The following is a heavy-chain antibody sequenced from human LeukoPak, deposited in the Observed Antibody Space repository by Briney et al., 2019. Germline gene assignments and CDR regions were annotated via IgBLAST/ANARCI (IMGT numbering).Heavy chain of an antibody. CDR1: GASIRHYY. CDR3: ATLTGTTYPYYFDF. V-gene: IGHV4-59*01. D-gene: IGHD1-20*01. CDR2: LYHSGSP. J-gene: IGHJ4*02. Sequence: SETLSLTCTVSGASIRHYYWSWNRQPPGKGLEWIGNLYHSGSPNYNPSLKSRVTISIDTAKNQFSLRLRSVTAADTAVYYCATLTGTTYPYYFDFWGQATLVTVSS.